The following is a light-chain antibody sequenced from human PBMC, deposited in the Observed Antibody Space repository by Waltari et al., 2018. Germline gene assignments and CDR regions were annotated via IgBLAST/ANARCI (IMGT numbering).Light chain of an antibody. Sequence: ELVLTQSPGTLSLTHGARATLSCRASQSVSSSYLAGYQQKPGQAPRLLIYGASSRATGIPDRFSGGGSGTDFTLTISRLEPEDFAVYYCLQYVRSPRTFGQGTNLEIK. CDR1: QSVSSSY. CDR3: LQYVRSPRT. J-gene: IGKJ2*01. V-gene: IGKV3-20*01. CDR2: GAS.